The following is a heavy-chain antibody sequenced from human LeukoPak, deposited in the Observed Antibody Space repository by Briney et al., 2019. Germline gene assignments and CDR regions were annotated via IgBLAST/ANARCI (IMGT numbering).Heavy chain of an antibody. CDR2: ITSDGSNK. CDR1: GSTFSNNG. J-gene: IGHJ4*02. CDR3: AKEPQGD. V-gene: IGHV3-30*02. Sequence: GESLRLSCAASGSTFSNNGMQWVRQAPGKGLEWVAFITSDGSNKDYANSVKGRFSIFRDNSKNTLYLQMNSLRTEDTAVYYCAKEPQGDWGQGTLVTVSS.